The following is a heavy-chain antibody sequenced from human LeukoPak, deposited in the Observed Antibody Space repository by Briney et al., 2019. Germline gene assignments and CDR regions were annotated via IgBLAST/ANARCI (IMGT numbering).Heavy chain of an antibody. CDR1: GFTFSSYG. J-gene: IGHJ5*02. D-gene: IGHD3-10*01. Sequence: GGSLRLSRAASGFTFSSYGMHWVRQAPGKGLEWVAFIRYDGSNKYYADSVKGRFTISRDNSKNTLYLQMSSLRAEDTAVYYCAKEGVTMVRGVPFWFDPWGQGTLVTVSS. CDR3: AKEGVTMVRGVPFWFDP. CDR2: IRYDGSNK. V-gene: IGHV3-30*02.